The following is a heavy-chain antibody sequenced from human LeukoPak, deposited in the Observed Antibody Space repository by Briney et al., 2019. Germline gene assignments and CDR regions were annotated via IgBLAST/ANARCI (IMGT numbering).Heavy chain of an antibody. CDR3: ARVLRVYYGMDV. D-gene: IGHD2-15*01. J-gene: IGHJ6*02. CDR2: INHSGST. CDR1: GGSFSGYY. Sequence: SETLSLTRAVYGGSFSGYYWSWLRQPPGKGLEWIGEINHSGSTNYNPSLKSRVTISVDTSKNQFSLKLSSVTAADTAVYYCARVLRVYYGMDVWGQGTTVTVSS. V-gene: IGHV4-34*01.